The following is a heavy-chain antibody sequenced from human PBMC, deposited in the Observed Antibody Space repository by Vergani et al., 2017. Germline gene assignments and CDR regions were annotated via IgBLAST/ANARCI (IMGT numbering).Heavy chain of an antibody. V-gene: IGHV4-59*11. CDR3: ASDTHSGQRADR. J-gene: IGHJ5*02. CDR2: IHYSENT. D-gene: IGHD6-19*01. Sequence: QVQLQESGPGLVKSSETLSLTCSVSFDSIRNLDCNWIRQPPGKGLEWIGSIHYSENTNYNPSLKTRVPISVDTSKNQFSLTLTSVTAADTAVYYCASDTHSGQRADRWGQGILVTVTS. CDR1: FDSIRNLD.